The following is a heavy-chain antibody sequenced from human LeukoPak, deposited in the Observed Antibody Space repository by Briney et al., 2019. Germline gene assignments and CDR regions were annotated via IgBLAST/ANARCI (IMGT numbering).Heavy chain of an antibody. CDR1: GYTFISYG. Sequence: ASVKVSCKASGYTFISYGISGVRQAPGQGLEGMGGISGYNGNTNYAQKLQGRVTMTRDTSTSTAYMELRSLRSDDTAVYYCARGRIDSSGYWLFLSDGFDIWGQGTMVTVSS. J-gene: IGHJ3*02. CDR3: ARGRIDSSGYWLFLSDGFDI. CDR2: ISGYNGNT. V-gene: IGHV1-18*01. D-gene: IGHD3-22*01.